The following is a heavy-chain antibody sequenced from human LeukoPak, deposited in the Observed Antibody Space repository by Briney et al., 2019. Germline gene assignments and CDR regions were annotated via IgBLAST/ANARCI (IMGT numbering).Heavy chain of an antibody. J-gene: IGHJ4*02. CDR3: ARAGGYSYGYGQAAAGYFDY. CDR2: INHSGST. V-gene: IGHV4-34*01. CDR1: GGSFSGYY. D-gene: IGHD5-18*01. Sequence: SETLSLTCAVYGGSFSGYYWSWIRQPPGKGLEWIGEINHSGSTNYNLSLQSRVTISVDTSNNQFSLQLSSVTAADTAVYYCARAGGYSYGYGQAAAGYFDYWGQGTLVTVSS.